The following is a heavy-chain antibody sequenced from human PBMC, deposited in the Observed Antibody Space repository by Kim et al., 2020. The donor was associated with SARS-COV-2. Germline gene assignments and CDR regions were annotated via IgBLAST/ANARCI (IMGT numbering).Heavy chain of an antibody. CDR1: GGSISSSSYY. CDR2: SYFSGST. V-gene: IGHV4-39*01. CDR3: ARPGYYGSHEAFDI. D-gene: IGHD3-10*01. Sequence: SETLSLTCTVSGGSISSSSYYWGWIRPPPGKGLEWIGSSYFSGSTYYNPSLKSRVTISVDTSKNQFSLKLSSVTAAATAVYYCARPGYYGSHEAFDIWGQGTMVTVSS. J-gene: IGHJ3*02.